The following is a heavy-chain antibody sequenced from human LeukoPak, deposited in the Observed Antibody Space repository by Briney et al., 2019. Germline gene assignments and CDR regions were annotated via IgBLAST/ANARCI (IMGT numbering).Heavy chain of an antibody. CDR2: MNPNSGNT. CDR3: ARENTGIAAAGTVGSAFDI. Sequence: GASVKVSCKASGYTFTNYDINWVRQATGQGLEWMGWMNPNSGNTGYAQKFQGRVTMTRNTSINTAYMELSSLRSEDTAVYYCARENTGIAAAGTVGSAFDIWGQGTMVTVSS. J-gene: IGHJ3*02. V-gene: IGHV1-8*01. D-gene: IGHD6-13*01. CDR1: GYTFTNYD.